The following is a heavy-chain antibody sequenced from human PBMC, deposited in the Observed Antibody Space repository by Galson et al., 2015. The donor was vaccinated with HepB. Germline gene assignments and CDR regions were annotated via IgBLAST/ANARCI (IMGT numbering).Heavy chain of an antibody. CDR1: GYSFTSYW. Sequence: QSGAEVKKPGESLKISCKGSGYSFTSYWIGWVRQMPGKGLEWMGIIYPGDSDTRYSPSFQGQVTISADKSISTAYLQWSSLKASDTAMYYCARGNTYYYGSGSYYTPVHDAFDIWGQGTMVTVSS. V-gene: IGHV5-51*01. CDR2: IYPGDSDT. D-gene: IGHD3-10*01. CDR3: ARGNTYYYGSGSYYTPVHDAFDI. J-gene: IGHJ3*02.